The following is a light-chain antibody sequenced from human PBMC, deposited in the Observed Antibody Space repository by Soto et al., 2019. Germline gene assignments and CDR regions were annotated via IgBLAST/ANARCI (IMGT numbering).Light chain of an antibody. CDR2: GAS. V-gene: IGKV3-20*01. J-gene: IGKJ2*01. Sequence: EIVLTQSPGTLSLSPGERATLSCRASQSVRSSYLAWYHQKPGQPPRLLIFGASNRATGIPDRFSGSESGTDFTLTISRLEPEDFAVYYCQQYESSPYTFGQGTMLEIK. CDR1: QSVRSSY. CDR3: QQYESSPYT.